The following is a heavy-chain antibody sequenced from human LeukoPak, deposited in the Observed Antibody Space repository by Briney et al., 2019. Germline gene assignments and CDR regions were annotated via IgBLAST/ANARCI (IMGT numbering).Heavy chain of an antibody. J-gene: IGHJ4*02. CDR3: ARAEITMVRGVTTPTTIDY. V-gene: IGHV4-30-4*01. D-gene: IGHD3-10*01. Sequence: SETLSLTCTVSGGSISSGDYYWSWIRHPPGKGLEWIGYIYYSGSTYYNPSLKSRVTISVDTSKNQFSLKLSSVTAADTAVYYCARAEITMVRGVTTPTTIDYWGQGTLVTVSS. CDR2: IYYSGST. CDR1: GGSISSGDYY.